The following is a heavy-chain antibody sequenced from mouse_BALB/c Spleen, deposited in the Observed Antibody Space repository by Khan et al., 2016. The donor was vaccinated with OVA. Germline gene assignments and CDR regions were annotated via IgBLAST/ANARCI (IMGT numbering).Heavy chain of an antibody. CDR2: INPHIGET. D-gene: IGHD1-1*01. CDR3: SRIYRSGFDY. V-gene: IGHV1-20*02. Sequence: VQLQQSGPELVRPGASVKISCKASGYSFTGYFMNWVMQSHGKSLEWIGRINPHIGETFYNQRFKDKATLIVDESSSTAHTELRSLASEDSAFYYCSRIYRSGFDYWGQGTTLTVSS. CDR1: GYSFTGYF. J-gene: IGHJ2*01.